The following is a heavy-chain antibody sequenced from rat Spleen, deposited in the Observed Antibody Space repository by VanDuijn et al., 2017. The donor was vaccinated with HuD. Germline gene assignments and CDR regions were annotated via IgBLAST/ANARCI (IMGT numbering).Heavy chain of an antibody. J-gene: IGHJ1*01. CDR3: PRHRYNWYFDF. V-gene: IGHV5-25*01. CDR2: ITSDGTNI. Sequence: EVLLVESGGGLVQPGRSMKLSCAASGFTFSNYDMAWVRQAPKKGLEWVAFITSDGTNINYRDSVKGRFTISRDNAKSTLYLQVDSLRSEDTATYYCPRHRYNWYFDFWGPGTMFTVSS. CDR1: GFTFSNYD.